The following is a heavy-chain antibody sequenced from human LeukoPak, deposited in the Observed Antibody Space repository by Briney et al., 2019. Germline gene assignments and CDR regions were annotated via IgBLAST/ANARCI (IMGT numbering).Heavy chain of an antibody. V-gene: IGHV1-46*01. CDR2: INPSGGST. CDR3: ARGAYSYAQDF. Sequence: GASVKVSCKASGYTFTHYYIHWVRQAPGQGLEWMGIINPSGGSTNYAQTFQGRLSMTRDTSTSTVYMELSSLRSEDTAVYYCARGAYSYAQDFWGQGTLVTVSS. CDR1: GYTFTHYY. J-gene: IGHJ4*02. D-gene: IGHD5-18*01.